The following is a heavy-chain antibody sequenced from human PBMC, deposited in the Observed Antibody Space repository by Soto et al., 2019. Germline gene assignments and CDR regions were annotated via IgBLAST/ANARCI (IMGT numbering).Heavy chain of an antibody. CDR1: GGSISSADYY. Sequence: PSETLSLTCTVSGGSISSADYYWSWIRQPPGKGLEWIGYIYYSGSTYYNPSLKSRVSISVDTSKNQFSLKLSSVTAADTAVYYCASWGYCSSPSCYPDYWGQGTLVTVSS. CDR3: ASWGYCSSPSCYPDY. J-gene: IGHJ4*02. D-gene: IGHD2-2*01. CDR2: IYYSGST. V-gene: IGHV4-30-4*01.